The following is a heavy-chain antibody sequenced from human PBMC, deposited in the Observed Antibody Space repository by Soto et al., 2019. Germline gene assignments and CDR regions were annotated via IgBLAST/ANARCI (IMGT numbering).Heavy chain of an antibody. CDR3: ARHGVLEHSSSQGFDP. CDR1: GYSFTSYW. D-gene: IGHD6-6*01. Sequence: GESLKISCKGSGYSFTSYWIGWVRQMPGKGLEWMGIIYPGDSDTRYSPSFQGQVTISADESISTAYLQWSSLKASDTAMYYCARHGVLEHSSSQGFDPWGQGTLVTVSS. J-gene: IGHJ5*02. CDR2: IYPGDSDT. V-gene: IGHV5-51*01.